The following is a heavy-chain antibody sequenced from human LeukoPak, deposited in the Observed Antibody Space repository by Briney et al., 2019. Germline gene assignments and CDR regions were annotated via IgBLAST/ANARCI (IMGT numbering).Heavy chain of an antibody. V-gene: IGHV3-11*04. CDR2: ISSSSSTI. D-gene: IGHD5-18*01. J-gene: IGHJ4*02. CDR1: GFTFSDYY. Sequence: GGSLRPSCAASGFTFSDYYMSWIRQAPGKGLEWVSYISSSSSTIYYADSVKGRFTISRDNAKNSLYLQMNSLRAEDTAVYYCARDFYTLQSGYSYAMRMGGCYFDYWGQGTLVTVSS. CDR3: ARDFYTLQSGYSYAMRMGGCYFDY.